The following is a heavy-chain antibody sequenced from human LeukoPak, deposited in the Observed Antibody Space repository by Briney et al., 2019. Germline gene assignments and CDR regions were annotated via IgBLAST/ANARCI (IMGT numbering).Heavy chain of an antibody. J-gene: IGHJ6*03. CDR2: IQNDESNE. CDR3: AKDRCSNGIGCYYYYMDV. Sequence: GGSLRLSCAASGFTFRSYGMHWVRQAPGKGLEWVAYIQNDESNEQYADPVKGRFSIARDSSKNILYLQMNSLRAEDTAVYYCAKDRCSNGIGCYYYYMDVWGKGTTVTISS. V-gene: IGHV3-30*02. CDR1: GFTFRSYG. D-gene: IGHD2-8*01.